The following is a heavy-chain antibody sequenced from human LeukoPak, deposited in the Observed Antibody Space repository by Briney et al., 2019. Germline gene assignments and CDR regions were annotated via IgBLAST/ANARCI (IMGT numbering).Heavy chain of an antibody. CDR2: MYASGIT. CDR3: ARDSGYYTNPYYFDY. CDR1: GGSISSYY. D-gene: IGHD3-3*01. V-gene: IGHV4-4*07. Sequence: SETLSLTRTVSGGSISSYYWSWIRQPAGKGLEWIGRMYASGITNYNPSLRSRVTMSVDTSKNQFSLKLSSVTAADTAVYYCARDSGYYTNPYYFDYWGRGTLVTVSS. J-gene: IGHJ4*02.